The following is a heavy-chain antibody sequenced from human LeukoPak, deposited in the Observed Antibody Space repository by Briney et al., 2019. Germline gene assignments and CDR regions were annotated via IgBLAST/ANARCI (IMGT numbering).Heavy chain of an antibody. Sequence: SVKVSCKASGGTFSSYAISWVRQAPGQGLEWMGGIIPIFGTANYAQKFQGRVTITADESTSTAYMELSSLRSEDTAVYYCATSPFVGVVVEPAAISYAFDIWGQGTMVTVSS. CDR1: GGTFSSYA. CDR3: ATSPFVGVVVEPAAISYAFDI. J-gene: IGHJ3*02. D-gene: IGHD2-2*01. CDR2: IIPIFGTA. V-gene: IGHV1-69*13.